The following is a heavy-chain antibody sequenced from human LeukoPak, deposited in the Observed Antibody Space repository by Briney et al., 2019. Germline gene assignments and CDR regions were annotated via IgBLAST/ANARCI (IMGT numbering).Heavy chain of an antibody. Sequence: SETPSLTCTVSGGSISSYYWSWIRQPPGKGLEWIGYIYYSGSTNYNPSLKSRVTISVDTSKNQFSLKLSSVTAADTAVYYCARAGWRNYGWFDPWGQGTLVTVSS. CDR3: ARAGWRNYGWFDP. CDR2: IYYSGST. CDR1: GGSISSYY. V-gene: IGHV4-59*01. D-gene: IGHD4-4*01. J-gene: IGHJ5*02.